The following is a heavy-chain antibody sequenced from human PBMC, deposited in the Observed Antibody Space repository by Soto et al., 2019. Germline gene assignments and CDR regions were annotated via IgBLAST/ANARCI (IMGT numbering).Heavy chain of an antibody. D-gene: IGHD4-17*01. CDR1: GVSVSSGSFY. J-gene: IGHJ4*02. V-gene: IGHV4-61*01. CDR2: ISYSGTT. Sequence: SETLSLTCTVSGVSVSSGSFYWAWIRQPPGKGLEWIGFISYSGTTNYSPSLKSRVTISVDTSRSHISLKVSSLTAADTAVYYCARGATVTQYDYWGQGTLVTVSS. CDR3: ARGATVTQYDY.